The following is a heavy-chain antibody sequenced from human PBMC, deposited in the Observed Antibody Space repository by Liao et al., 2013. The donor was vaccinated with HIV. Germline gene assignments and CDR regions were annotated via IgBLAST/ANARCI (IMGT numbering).Heavy chain of an antibody. Sequence: QVQLQESGSGLVKPSQTLSLTCGVSGGSMSSGGYSWSWIRQPPGKGLEWIGYIYHSGSTYYKSSLKSRVTMSVDRSENQFSLKLSSVTAADTAVYYCARGDHCGGDCFAFDVWAKGQWSPSLQ. CDR1: GGSMSSGGYS. V-gene: IGHV4-30-2*01. J-gene: IGHJ3*01. D-gene: IGHD2-21*01. CDR2: IYHSGST. CDR3: ARGDHCGGDCFAFDV.